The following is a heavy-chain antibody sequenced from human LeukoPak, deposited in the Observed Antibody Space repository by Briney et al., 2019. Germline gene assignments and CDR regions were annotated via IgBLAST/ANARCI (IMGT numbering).Heavy chain of an antibody. CDR1: GFTFSSYW. CDR2: IKQDGSEK. CDR3: AKELEYFQH. V-gene: IGHV3-7*03. J-gene: IGHJ1*01. Sequence: GGSLRLSCAASGFTFSSYWMSWVRQAPGKGLEWVANIKQDGSEKYYVDSVKGRFTISRDNGKNSLYLQMNSLRPEDTALYYCAKELEYFQHWGQGTLVTVSS.